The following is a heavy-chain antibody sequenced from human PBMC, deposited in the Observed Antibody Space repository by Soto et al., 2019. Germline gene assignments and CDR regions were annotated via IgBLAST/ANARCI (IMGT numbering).Heavy chain of an antibody. V-gene: IGHV3-43*01. Sequence: PVVSLRLSCAASGFTFDDYTMHWVRQAPGKGLEWVSLISWDGGSTYYADSVKGRFTISRDNSKNSLYLQMNSLRTEDTALYYCAKDILQSRYVVGASPPYGMDVWGQGTTVTVSS. J-gene: IGHJ6*02. D-gene: IGHD1-26*01. CDR1: GFTFDDYT. CDR3: AKDILQSRYVVGASPPYGMDV. CDR2: ISWDGGST.